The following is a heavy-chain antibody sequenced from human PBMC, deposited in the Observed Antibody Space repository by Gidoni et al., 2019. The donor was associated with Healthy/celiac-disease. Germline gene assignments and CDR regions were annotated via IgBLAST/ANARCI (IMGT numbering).Heavy chain of an antibody. Sequence: QVQLVESGGGLVKPGGSLRRSCSASGFNFSEYYMSWIRQAPGKGLEWVSYISSSGSTIYYADSVKGRFTISRDNAKNSLYLQMNSLRAEDTAVYYCARDSAYYYDSSGQGAFDIWGQGTMVTVSS. CDR3: ARDSAYYYDSSGQGAFDI. V-gene: IGHV3-11*01. CDR2: ISSSGSTI. J-gene: IGHJ3*02. CDR1: GFNFSEYY. D-gene: IGHD3-22*01.